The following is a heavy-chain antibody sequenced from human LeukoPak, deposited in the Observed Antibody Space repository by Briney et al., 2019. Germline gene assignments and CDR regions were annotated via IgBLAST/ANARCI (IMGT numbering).Heavy chain of an antibody. Sequence: GGSLRLSCAASGFTFDTYWMDWVRQAPGKGPEWVATIKKDGSEKYYVDSVKGRFTISRDNAKNSLYLQMSSLRVEDTALYYCANLWEVGYWGQGTLVTVPS. D-gene: IGHD1-26*01. CDR2: IKKDGSEK. V-gene: IGHV3-7*01. J-gene: IGHJ4*02. CDR3: ANLWEVGY. CDR1: GFTFDTYW.